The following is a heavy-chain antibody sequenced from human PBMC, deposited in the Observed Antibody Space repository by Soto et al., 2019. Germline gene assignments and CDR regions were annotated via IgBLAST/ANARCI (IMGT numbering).Heavy chain of an antibody. CDR3: VKDNFCANGVCSEYYFDY. CDR1: GFTFSSYA. V-gene: IGHV3-23*01. D-gene: IGHD2-8*01. J-gene: IGHJ4*02. CDR2: ISGSGGRT. Sequence: GGSLRLSCAASGFTFSSYAMSWVRQAPGKGLEWVSAISGSGGRTYYADSVKGRFTISRDNSKNTLYLQMNILRAEDTAVYYCVKDNFCANGVCSEYYFDYWGQGTPVTVSS.